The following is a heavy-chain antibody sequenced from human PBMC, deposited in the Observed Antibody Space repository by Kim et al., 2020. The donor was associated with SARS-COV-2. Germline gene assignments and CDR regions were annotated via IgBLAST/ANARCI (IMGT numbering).Heavy chain of an antibody. CDR3: AKDSWAEEESTGEMFDY. CDR2: ISASGKKT. V-gene: IGHV3-23*01. CDR1: GFTFSQHA. D-gene: IGHD3-16*01. J-gene: IGHJ4*02. Sequence: GGSLRLSCLASGFTFSQHAMAWVRQAPGKGLEWVSAISASGKKTNYADSVKGRFTISRDNAKNTLYLQLSHLRGEDTALYYCAKDSWAEEESTGEMFDYWGLGTLVTVSS.